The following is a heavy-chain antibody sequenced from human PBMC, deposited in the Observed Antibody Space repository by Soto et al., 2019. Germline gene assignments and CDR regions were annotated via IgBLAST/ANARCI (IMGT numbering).Heavy chain of an antibody. J-gene: IGHJ6*03. Sequence: EVQLVESGGGLVNPGWSLRLSCAASGFTFSRYKMHWVRQAPREGLEWIASISSSSRYIYYGDSVKGRFTISRDNAKNSLYLQMSSLRAEDSAVYYCASLRVTTHELGMDYYMDVWGQGTTVTVSS. D-gene: IGHD4-17*01. CDR2: ISSSSRYI. CDR1: GFTFSRYK. CDR3: ASLRVTTHELGMDYYMDV. V-gene: IGHV3-21*02.